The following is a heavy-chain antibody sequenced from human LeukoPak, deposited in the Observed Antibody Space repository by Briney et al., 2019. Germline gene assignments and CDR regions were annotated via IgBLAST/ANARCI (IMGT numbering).Heavy chain of an antibody. CDR2: INTDGSST. J-gene: IGHJ3*02. CDR1: GFTFSSYW. D-gene: IGHD3-10*01. Sequence: GSLRLSFAASGFTFSSYWMHWVRQAPGKGLVWVSRINTDGSSTSYADSVKGRFTISRDNAKNTLYLQMNSLRAEDTAVYYCAKNYYGSGSYYNAGAFDIWGQGTMVTVSS. CDR3: AKNYYGSGSYYNAGAFDI. V-gene: IGHV3-74*01.